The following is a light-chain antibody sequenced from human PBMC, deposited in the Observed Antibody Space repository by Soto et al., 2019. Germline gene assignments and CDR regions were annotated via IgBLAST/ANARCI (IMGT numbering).Light chain of an antibody. CDR3: QQYNNWPLT. Sequence: ETVMTQSPATLSVSPGERATLSCRAGQRISNNLAWYQQNPGQAPRLLIYGATTRATGIPSRFSGSGSGTEFTLTISSLQSEDFAVYYCQQYNNWPLTFGGGTKVEIK. V-gene: IGKV3-15*01. J-gene: IGKJ4*01. CDR2: GAT. CDR1: QRISNN.